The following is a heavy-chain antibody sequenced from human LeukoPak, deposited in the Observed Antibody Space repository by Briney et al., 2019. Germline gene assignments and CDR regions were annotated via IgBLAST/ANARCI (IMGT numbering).Heavy chain of an antibody. D-gene: IGHD3-3*01. Sequence: SETLSLTCAVYGGSFSGYYWSWIRQPPGKGLEWIGEINHSGSTNYNPSLKSRVTISVDTSKNQFSLKLSSVTAADTAVYYCARVRFLEWLLPDHYFDYWGQGTLVTVSS. V-gene: IGHV4-34*01. CDR2: INHSGST. J-gene: IGHJ4*02. CDR1: GGSFSGYY. CDR3: ARVRFLEWLLPDHYFDY.